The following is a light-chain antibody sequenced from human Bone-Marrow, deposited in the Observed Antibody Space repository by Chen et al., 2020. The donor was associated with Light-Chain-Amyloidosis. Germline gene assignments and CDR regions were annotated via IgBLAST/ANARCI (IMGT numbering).Light chain of an antibody. Sequence: EVVMMQSPATLSLSPGERATLSCRASQNVGSSLAWYQQKSGQAHRLLIHGASTRATDIPARFSGSGYGTEFIFSISGLRSEDFAVYYCHQYNNWPYTFGQGTKLEIK. V-gene: IGKV3D-15*01. CDR1: QNVGSS. CDR3: HQYNNWPYT. J-gene: IGKJ2*01. CDR2: GAS.